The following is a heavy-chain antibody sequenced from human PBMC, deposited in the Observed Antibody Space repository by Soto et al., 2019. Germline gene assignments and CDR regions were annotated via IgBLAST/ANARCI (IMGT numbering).Heavy chain of an antibody. V-gene: IGHV3-66*01. CDR3: AREVERRRLGRNGMDV. J-gene: IGHJ6*02. CDR2: TYSGGST. Sequence: EVRLVESGGGLVQPGGSLRLSCAASGFTVSSNYMSWVRQAPGKGLEWVSVTYSGGSTYYADSVKGRFTISRDNSKNTLYLQMNSLRAEDTAVYYCAREVERRRLGRNGMDVWGQGTTVTVSS. CDR1: GFTVSSNY. D-gene: IGHD1-1*01.